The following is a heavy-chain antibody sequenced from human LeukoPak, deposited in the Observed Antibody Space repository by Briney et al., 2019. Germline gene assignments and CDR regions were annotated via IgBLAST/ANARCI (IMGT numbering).Heavy chain of an antibody. V-gene: IGHV3-20*04. CDR2: INWNGGST. D-gene: IGHD3-10*01. CDR1: GFTFDDYG. Sequence: GGSLRLSCAASGFTFDDYGMSWVRQAPGKGLEWVSGINWNGGSTGYADSVKGRFTISRDNAKNSLYLQMNSLRVEDTAIYYCATDRGYTTFDIWGQGTLVSVSS. CDR3: ATDRGYTTFDI. J-gene: IGHJ4*02.